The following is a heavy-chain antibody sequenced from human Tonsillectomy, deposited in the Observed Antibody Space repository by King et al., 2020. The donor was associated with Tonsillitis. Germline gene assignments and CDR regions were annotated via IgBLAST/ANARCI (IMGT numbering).Heavy chain of an antibody. Sequence: VQLVESGGGLVQPGGSLRLSCAASGFTFSTYSMNWVRQAPGKGLEWVSCISSSSSTIYSADSVKGRFTISRDNSKNSLYLQMNSLRAEDTAVDYCAREPLYYDSGRGAFDIWGQGTMVTVSS. CDR2: ISSSSSTI. D-gene: IGHD3-22*01. V-gene: IGHV3-48*01. CDR1: GFTFSTYS. CDR3: AREPLYYDSGRGAFDI. J-gene: IGHJ3*02.